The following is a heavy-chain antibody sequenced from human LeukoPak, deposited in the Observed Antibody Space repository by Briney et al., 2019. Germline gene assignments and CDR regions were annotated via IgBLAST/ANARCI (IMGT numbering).Heavy chain of an antibody. J-gene: IGHJ6*03. Sequence: SETLSLTCAVSGDSISNSNWWTWIRQPPGKGLEWIGEVYPSGSTNYSPSLKSRVTISVDTAKNQFSLKLSSVTAEDTAVYYCARVKTGVDHFYYYYMDVWGKGTTVTVSS. CDR2: VYPSGST. CDR1: GDSISNSNW. V-gene: IGHV4-4*02. CDR3: ARVKTGVDHFYYYYMDV. D-gene: IGHD1-14*01.